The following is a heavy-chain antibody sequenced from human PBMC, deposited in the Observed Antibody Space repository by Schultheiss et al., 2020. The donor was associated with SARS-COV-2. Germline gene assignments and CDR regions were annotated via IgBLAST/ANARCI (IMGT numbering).Heavy chain of an antibody. CDR3: ARDRYDFWSGYVSYWYFDL. CDR2: IIPILGTA. Sequence: VKVSCKASGGTFSSYAISWVRQAPGQGLEWMGGIIPILGTANYAQKFQGRVTITADESTSTAYMELSSLRSEDTAVYYCARDRYDFWSGYVSYWYFDLWGRGTLVTVSS. CDR1: GGTFSSYA. D-gene: IGHD3-3*01. V-gene: IGHV1-69*01. J-gene: IGHJ2*01.